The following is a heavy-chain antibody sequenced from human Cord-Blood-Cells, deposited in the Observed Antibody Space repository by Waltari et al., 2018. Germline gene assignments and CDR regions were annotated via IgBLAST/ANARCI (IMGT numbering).Heavy chain of an antibody. D-gene: IGHD1-26*01. CDR3: ARHSGIVGATFDY. CDR2: IYNSGST. CDR1: GGSISSSSYY. Sequence: QLQLQESGPGLVKPSETLSITCTVSGGSISSSSYYWGWIRQPPGKGLEWIGSIYNSGSTYYNPSLKSRVTISVDTSKNQFSLKLSSVTAADTAVYYCARHSGIVGATFDYWGQGTLVTVSS. J-gene: IGHJ4*02. V-gene: IGHV4-39*01.